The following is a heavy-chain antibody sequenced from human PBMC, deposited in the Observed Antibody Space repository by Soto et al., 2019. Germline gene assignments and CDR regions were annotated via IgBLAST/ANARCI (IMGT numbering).Heavy chain of an antibody. V-gene: IGHV4-31*03. Sequence: PSETLSLTCTVSGGSVSSGSYYWSWIRQHPGKGLEWIGYIYYSGSTYYNPSLKSRVTISVDTSKNQFSLKLSSVTAADTAVYYCARVVPAAKYFDYWGQGTLVTVSS. CDR2: IYYSGST. CDR1: GGSVSSGSYY. J-gene: IGHJ4*02. CDR3: ARVVPAAKYFDY. D-gene: IGHD2-2*01.